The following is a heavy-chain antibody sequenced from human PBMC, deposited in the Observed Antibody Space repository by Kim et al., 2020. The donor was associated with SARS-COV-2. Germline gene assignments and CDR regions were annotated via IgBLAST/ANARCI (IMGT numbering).Heavy chain of an antibody. D-gene: IGHD3-3*02. V-gene: IGHV3-43*01. Sequence: GGSLRLSCAASGFIFHEYTMHWVRQAPGKGLEWVALITWDAGSTFYADSVRDRFTISRYNSENSLYLQMNSLTSEDSALYYCVKVKSRIWDYWGQGTLITVSS. J-gene: IGHJ4*02. CDR3: VKVKSRIWDY. CDR1: GFIFHEYT. CDR2: ITWDAGST.